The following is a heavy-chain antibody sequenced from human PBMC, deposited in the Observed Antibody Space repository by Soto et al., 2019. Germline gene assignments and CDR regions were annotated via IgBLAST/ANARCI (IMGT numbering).Heavy chain of an antibody. Sequence: GGSLSLSCAASGFTVSSNYMSWVRQAPGKGLEWVSVIYSGGSTYYADSVKGRFTISRDNSKNTLYLQMNSLRAEDTAVYYCARDSIAAAGSSDAFDIWGQGTMVTVSS. V-gene: IGHV3-53*01. J-gene: IGHJ3*02. CDR3: ARDSIAAAGSSDAFDI. CDR1: GFTVSSNY. CDR2: IYSGGST. D-gene: IGHD6-13*01.